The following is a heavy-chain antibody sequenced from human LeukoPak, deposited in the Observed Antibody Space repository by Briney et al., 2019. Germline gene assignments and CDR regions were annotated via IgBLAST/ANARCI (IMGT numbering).Heavy chain of an antibody. CDR3: ARVGYSSGWYRGDAFDI. J-gene: IGHJ3*02. Sequence: GGSLRLSCAASGFTFSSYWMSWVRQAPGKGLEWVANIKQDGSEKYYVDSVKGRFTISRGNAKNSLYLQMNSLRAEDTAVYYCARVGYSSGWYRGDAFDIWGQGTMVTVSS. CDR1: GFTFSSYW. V-gene: IGHV3-7*01. CDR2: IKQDGSEK. D-gene: IGHD6-19*01.